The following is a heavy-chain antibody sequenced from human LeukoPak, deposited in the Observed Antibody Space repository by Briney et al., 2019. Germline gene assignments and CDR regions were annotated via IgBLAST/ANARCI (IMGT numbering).Heavy chain of an antibody. Sequence: ASVKVSCKASGYTFTGYYMHWVRQAPGQGLEWVGWINPNSGGTNYAQKFQGRVTMTRDTSISTAYMELSRLRSDDTAVYYCARAHLYNSCLDYWGQGTLVTVSS. CDR2: INPNSGGT. V-gene: IGHV1-2*02. CDR1: GYTFTGYY. D-gene: IGHD5-24*01. J-gene: IGHJ4*02. CDR3: ARAHLYNSCLDY.